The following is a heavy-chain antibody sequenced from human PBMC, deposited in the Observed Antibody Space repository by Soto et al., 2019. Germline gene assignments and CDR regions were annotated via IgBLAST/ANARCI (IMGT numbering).Heavy chain of an antibody. D-gene: IGHD1-26*01. V-gene: IGHV1-18*01. CDR2: ISTYNGKT. Sequence: QAQLVQSGAEVKEPGASVKVSCKASGYAFGSFGIAWLRRAPGQGPEWMGWISTYNGKTNFGQKFKDRVTLTTDTSTTTAYMELRSMTSDDTAVYYCARDVRVGANMDAYEIWGQGTMVTVSS. CDR3: ARDVRVGANMDAYEI. CDR1: GYAFGSFG. J-gene: IGHJ3*02.